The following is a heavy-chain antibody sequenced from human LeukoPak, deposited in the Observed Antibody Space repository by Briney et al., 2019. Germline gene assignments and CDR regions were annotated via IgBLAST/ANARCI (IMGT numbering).Heavy chain of an antibody. V-gene: IGHV1-18*01. Sequence: VASVKVSCKASGYSFTTYGITCVRQPPGQGLEWMGWISAFNGNTNYAQKLQGRVTMTTDTSTSTAYMELRSLRSDDAAVYYCARDFCSSTSCYFDSWGQGTLVTVSS. CDR2: ISAFNGNT. D-gene: IGHD2-2*01. CDR1: GYSFTTYG. CDR3: ARDFCSSTSCYFDS. J-gene: IGHJ4*02.